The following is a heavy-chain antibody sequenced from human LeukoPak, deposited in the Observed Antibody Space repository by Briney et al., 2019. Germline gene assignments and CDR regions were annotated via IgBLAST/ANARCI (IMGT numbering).Heavy chain of an antibody. CDR1: GVTFSGYE. CDR3: AREPDYGDYVYWYFDL. D-gene: IGHD4-17*01. J-gene: IGHJ2*01. V-gene: IGHV3-48*03. Sequence: PGGSLRLSCAASGVTFSGYEMNWVRQAPGEGLGWGSYISSSGSIIYYADSVKGRFTISRDNAKNSLYLQMNSLRAEDTAVYYCAREPDYGDYVYWYFDLWGRGTLVTVSS. CDR2: ISSSGSII.